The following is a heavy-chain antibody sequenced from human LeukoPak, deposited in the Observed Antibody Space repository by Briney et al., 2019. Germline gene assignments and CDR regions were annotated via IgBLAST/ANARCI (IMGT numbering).Heavy chain of an antibody. V-gene: IGHV3-7*01. CDR2: IKQDGSEK. CDR3: ARSYYNHLTVKSPDAFDI. Sequence: PGGSLRLSCASSGFTFSVYGMNWVRQAPGKGLEWVANIKQDGSEKYYVDSVKGRFTISRDNAKNSLYLQMNSLRAEDTAVYYCARSYYNHLTVKSPDAFDIWGQGTMVTVSS. J-gene: IGHJ3*02. CDR1: GFTFSVYG. D-gene: IGHD1-26*01.